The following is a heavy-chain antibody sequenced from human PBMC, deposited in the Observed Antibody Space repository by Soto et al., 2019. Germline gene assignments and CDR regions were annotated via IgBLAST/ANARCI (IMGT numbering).Heavy chain of an antibody. D-gene: IGHD1-26*01. CDR2: IYFAGNT. CDR3: ARVGATHMYWFDP. CDR1: GGSISSSSHY. J-gene: IGHJ5*02. V-gene: IGHV4-39*01. Sequence: SETLSLTCTVSGGSISSSSHYWAWIRQPPGKGLEFLGNIYFAGNTNYNPSLQSRVTISVDTSRNRFSLRLSSVTAADTAVYYCARVGATHMYWFDPWGQGTLVTVSS.